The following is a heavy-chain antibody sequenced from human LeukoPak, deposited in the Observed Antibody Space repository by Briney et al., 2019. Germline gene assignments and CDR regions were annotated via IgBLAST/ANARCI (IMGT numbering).Heavy chain of an antibody. CDR1: GYSFTSHW. Sequence: GESLKISCKVSGYSFTSHWIAWARQMPGRGLEWMGIVYPDDSDTIYNPSFQGQVTLSADKSINTAYLQWSSLRASDTAIYYCARQRGEGILNVIRTLKDLRSQGALDIWGQGTVVTVSS. D-gene: IGHD3-16*01. CDR3: ARQRGEGILNVIRTLKDLRSQGALDI. J-gene: IGHJ3*02. CDR2: VYPDDSDT. V-gene: IGHV5-51*01.